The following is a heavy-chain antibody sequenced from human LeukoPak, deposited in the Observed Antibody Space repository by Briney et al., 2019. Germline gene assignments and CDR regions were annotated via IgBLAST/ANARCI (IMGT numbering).Heavy chain of an antibody. CDR1: GYTFTGYY. CDR2: INPNSGGT. V-gene: IGHV1-2*02. Sequence: GASVKVSCKASGYTFTGYYMHWVRQAPGQGLEWMGWINPNSGGTNYAQKFQGRVTMTRDTSISTAYMELSRLRSDDTAVYYCASVDYGDYEGAFDYWGQGTLVTVSS. CDR3: ASVDYGDYEGAFDY. J-gene: IGHJ4*02. D-gene: IGHD4-17*01.